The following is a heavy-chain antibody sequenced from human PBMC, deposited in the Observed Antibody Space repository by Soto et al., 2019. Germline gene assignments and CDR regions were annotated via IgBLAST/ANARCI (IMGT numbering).Heavy chain of an antibody. J-gene: IGHJ6*02. Sequence: SETLSLTCTVSGDSVTSVSDYWSWIRQPPGKGLEWIGYIYYSGSADYNPSLGSRVTISIDTSKNQFSLKLTSVTAADAAVYYCARGVGFGYYYYHMDLWGQGTTVTVSS. D-gene: IGHD3-10*01. CDR3: ARGVGFGYYYYHMDL. V-gene: IGHV4-61*01. CDR1: GDSVTSVSDY. CDR2: IYYSGSA.